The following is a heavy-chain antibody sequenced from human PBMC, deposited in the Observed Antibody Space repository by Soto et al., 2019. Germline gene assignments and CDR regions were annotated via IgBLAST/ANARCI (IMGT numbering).Heavy chain of an antibody. CDR3: SKAMIGSYYLYVIDV. CDR2: ISYDESTT. V-gene: IGHV3-30*18. CDR1: GFSFSRYG. D-gene: IGHD3-10*01. Sequence: GGSLRLSCAASGFSFSRYGIHWDRQAPGKGLEWVGVISYDESTTFYADSVKGRFTISRDNSKNPLLLQMNSLRAEDTALYYCSKAMIGSYYLYVIDVSGQATMVTVSS. J-gene: IGHJ3*01.